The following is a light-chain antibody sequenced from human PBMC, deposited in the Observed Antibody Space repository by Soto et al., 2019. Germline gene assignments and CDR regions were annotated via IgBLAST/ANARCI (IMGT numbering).Light chain of an antibody. Sequence: IQITHPPSSLSASVVDRVTITFLASQGIRNDLGWYQQKPGQAPKLLIYAASSLQSGVPSRFSGSGSGTEFTLTISRLQSEDFAVYYCQQYYNWPPTCGQGNKGDIK. CDR1: QGIRND. CDR2: AAS. V-gene: IGKV1-6*01. J-gene: IGKJ1*01. CDR3: QQYYNWPPT.